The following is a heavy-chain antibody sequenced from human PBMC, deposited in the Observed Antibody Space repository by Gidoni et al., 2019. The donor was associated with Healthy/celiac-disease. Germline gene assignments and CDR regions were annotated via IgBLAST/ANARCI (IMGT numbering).Heavy chain of an antibody. CDR3: ARHVGPGGSYSGY. CDR2: TYYSGST. D-gene: IGHD1-26*01. V-gene: IGHV4-39*01. CDR1: GGSISSSSYY. Sequence: QLQLQESGPGLVKPSETLSLTCPVSGGSISSSSYYWGWIRQPPGKGLEWIGSTYYSGSTYYNPSLKSRVTISVDTSKNQFSLKLSSVTAADTAVYYCARHVGPGGSYSGYWGQGTLVTVSS. J-gene: IGHJ4*02.